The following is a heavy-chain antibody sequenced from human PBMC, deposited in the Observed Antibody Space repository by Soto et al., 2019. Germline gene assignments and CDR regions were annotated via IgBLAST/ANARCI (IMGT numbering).Heavy chain of an antibody. D-gene: IGHD2-2*01. V-gene: IGHV1-18*04. CDR2: ISAYNGNT. CDR1: GYTFTSYG. J-gene: IGHJ6*02. Sequence: QVQLVQSGAEVKKPGASVKVSCKASGYTFTSYGISWVRQAPGQGLEWMGWISAYNGNTNYAQKLQGRVTMTTDTSTSTADMELRSLSSDDTAVYYCASEGYCSSTSCYGADYYYYYGMDVWGQGTTVTVSS. CDR3: ASEGYCSSTSCYGADYYYYYGMDV.